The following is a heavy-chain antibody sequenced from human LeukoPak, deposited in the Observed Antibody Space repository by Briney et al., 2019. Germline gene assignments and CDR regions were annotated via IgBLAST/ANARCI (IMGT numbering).Heavy chain of an antibody. D-gene: IGHD5-12*01. Sequence: QSGRSLRLSCAASGFTFSSYAMHWVRQAPGKGLEWVAVISYDGSNKYYADSVKGRFTISRDNSKNTLYLQMNSLRAEDTAVYYCARRRGYSGYDFDYWGQGTLVTVSS. CDR3: ARRRGYSGYDFDY. CDR2: ISYDGSNK. J-gene: IGHJ4*02. CDR1: GFTFSSYA. V-gene: IGHV3-30-3*01.